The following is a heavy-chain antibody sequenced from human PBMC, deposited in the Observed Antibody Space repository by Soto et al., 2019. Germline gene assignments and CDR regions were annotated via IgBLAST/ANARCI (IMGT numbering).Heavy chain of an antibody. V-gene: IGHV4-34*01. CDR3: ARRPTYYYDSSGSKAYYYGMDV. CDR2: INHSGST. Sequence: ASETLSLTCAVHGGSFSGYYWSWIRQPPGKGLEWIGEINHSGSTNYNPSLKSRVTISVDTSKNQFSLKLSSVTAADTAVYYCARRPTYYYDSSGSKAYYYGMDVWGQGTTVTVSS. D-gene: IGHD3-22*01. CDR1: GGSFSGYY. J-gene: IGHJ6*02.